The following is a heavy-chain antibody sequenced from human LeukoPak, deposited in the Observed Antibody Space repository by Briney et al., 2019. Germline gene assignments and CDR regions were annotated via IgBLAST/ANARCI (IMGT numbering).Heavy chain of an antibody. Sequence: PGGSLRLSCAASGFTVSRNYMSWVRQAPGKGLEWVSVIYSGGSTYYADSVKGRFTISRDNSKNTLYLQMNSLRAEDTAVYYCAGVSYDILTGYYNSWFDPWGQGTLVTVSS. CDR3: AGVSYDILTGYYNSWFDP. J-gene: IGHJ5*02. CDR2: IYSGGST. V-gene: IGHV3-66*02. D-gene: IGHD3-9*01. CDR1: GFTVSRNY.